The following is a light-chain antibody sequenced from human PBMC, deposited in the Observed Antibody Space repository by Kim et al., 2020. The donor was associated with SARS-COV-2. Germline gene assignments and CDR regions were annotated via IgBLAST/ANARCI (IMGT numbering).Light chain of an antibody. J-gene: IGKJ4*01. Sequence: DIVMTQSPDSLAVSLGERATINCKSSQSLLYTSNNQNYMAWYQQKPGQPPLLLIYWASTRHSGVPDRFSGSGSGTDFTLTISSLHPEDFATYYCQQSYSTPLTFAGGTKVDIK. CDR3: QQSYSTPLT. CDR2: WAS. CDR1: QSLLYTSNNQNY. V-gene: IGKV4-1*01.